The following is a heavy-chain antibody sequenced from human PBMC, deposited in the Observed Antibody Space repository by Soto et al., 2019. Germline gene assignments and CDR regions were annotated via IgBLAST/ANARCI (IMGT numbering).Heavy chain of an antibody. V-gene: IGHV3-23*01. D-gene: IGHD3-10*01. Sequence: PGGSLRLSCAASGFSFRSYPVSWVLQPPGKGLEWVSAISGGGGSTYYADSVKGRFTISRDNSKNTLYLQMNSLRDEDTAVYYRAKDAWTRRGLFDPWGQGTLVTVSS. CDR3: AKDAWTRRGLFDP. J-gene: IGHJ5*02. CDR1: GFSFRSYP. CDR2: ISGGGGST.